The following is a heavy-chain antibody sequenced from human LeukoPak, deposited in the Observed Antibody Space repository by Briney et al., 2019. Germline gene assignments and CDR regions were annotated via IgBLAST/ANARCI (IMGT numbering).Heavy chain of an antibody. V-gene: IGHV1-18*01. J-gene: IGHJ4*02. CDR2: ISAYNGNT. CDR1: GYTFTSYG. D-gene: IGHD5-18*01. CDR3: ARESVSLVDTAMVDY. Sequence: ASVKVSCKASGYTFTSYGISWVRQAPGQGLEWMGWISAYNGNTNYAQKLQGRVTMTTDTSTSTAYMELRSLRSDEPAVYYCARESVSLVDTAMVDYWGQGTLVTVSS.